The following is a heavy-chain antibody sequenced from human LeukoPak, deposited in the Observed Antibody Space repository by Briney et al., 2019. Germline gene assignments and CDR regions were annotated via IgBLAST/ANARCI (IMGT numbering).Heavy chain of an antibody. D-gene: IGHD2-8*01. J-gene: IGHJ4*02. CDR2: ISTDGSFT. V-gene: IGHV3-74*01. Sequence: GGSLRLSCAASGFTFSNYLMHWVRQTPGKGLVWISRISTDGSFTNYADSVKGRFSISRDNAKNTLYLQMNSLRAEDTAVYYCARVVGTYAINWGQGTLVTVSS. CDR1: GFTFSNYL. CDR3: ARVVGTYAIN.